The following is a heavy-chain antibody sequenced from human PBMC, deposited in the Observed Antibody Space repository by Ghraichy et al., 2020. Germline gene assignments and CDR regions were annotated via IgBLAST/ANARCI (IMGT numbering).Heavy chain of an antibody. CDR1: GFSFSIAW. J-gene: IGHJ4*02. D-gene: IGHD6-13*01. CDR3: TSERAAAGRIDS. CDR2: IKSKIDGGTT. V-gene: IGHV3-15*01. Sequence: LSLTCAASGFSFSIAWMSWARQVPGKGLEWVGRIKSKIDGGTTDYAAPVKGRFTISRDDSKNTLYVQMNSLKTEDTAVYYCTSERAAAGRIDSWGQGTLVTVSS.